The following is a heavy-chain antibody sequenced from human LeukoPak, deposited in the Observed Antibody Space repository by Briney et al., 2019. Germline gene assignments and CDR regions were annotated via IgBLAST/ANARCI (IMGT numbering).Heavy chain of an antibody. CDR1: GGSISTESYY. Sequence: PSETLSLTCTVSGGSISTESYYWSWIRQPAGKGLQWIGRIYRSGSTDYNPSLKSRVTISVDTSKNQFSLKLSSVTAADTAVYYCARTRDGYNFWFAPWGQGTLVTVSS. D-gene: IGHD5-24*01. CDR3: ARTRDGYNFWFAP. J-gene: IGHJ5*02. V-gene: IGHV4-61*02. CDR2: IYRSGST.